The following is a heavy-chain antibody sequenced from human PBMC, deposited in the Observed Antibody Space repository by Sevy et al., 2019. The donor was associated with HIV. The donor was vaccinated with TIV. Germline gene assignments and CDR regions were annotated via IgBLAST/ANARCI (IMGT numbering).Heavy chain of an antibody. CDR3: ARAPTDFSTGGMDV. CDR1: GYAFTGYY. Sequence: ASVKVSCKASGYAFTGYYIHWVRQAPGQGLEWMGRINPISGGTDDSQKFQGRVTMTRDTSISTAYMDVTRLRSDDTAVYYCARAPTDFSTGGMDVWGQGTVVTVSS. CDR2: INPISGGT. V-gene: IGHV1-2*06. D-gene: IGHD3-3*01. J-gene: IGHJ6*02.